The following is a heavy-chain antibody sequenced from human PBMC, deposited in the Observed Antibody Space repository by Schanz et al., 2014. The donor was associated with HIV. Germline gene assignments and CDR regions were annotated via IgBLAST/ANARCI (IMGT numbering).Heavy chain of an antibody. Sequence: EVQLLESGGGLVQPGGSLRLSCAVSGFTITSYGMSWVRQAPGKGLEWVSTISAGVGTASYADSVKGRFTISRDNSKKMLFLQMNRLRAEDTAVYYCARSFNYFGPDSFDMWGQGTLVTVSS. CDR3: ARSFNYFGPDSFDM. CDR2: ISAGVGTA. CDR1: GFTITSYG. V-gene: IGHV3-23*01. J-gene: IGHJ3*02. D-gene: IGHD3-10*01.